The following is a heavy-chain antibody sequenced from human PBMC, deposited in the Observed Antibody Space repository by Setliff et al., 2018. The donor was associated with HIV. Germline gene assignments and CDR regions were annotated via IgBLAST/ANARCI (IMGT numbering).Heavy chain of an antibody. V-gene: IGHV3-23*01. J-gene: IGHJ4*02. CDR2: ILGSGSTT. CDR3: SKGDGYGGYDFTFDS. Sequence: SLILSCAASGFTFSNYAMNWVRQAPGKGLDWVSVILGSGSTTYYADSVKGRFTISRDNSRNMVYLQMNSLRVEDTAIYYCSKGDGYGGYDFTFDSWGQGTLVTVSS. D-gene: IGHD5-12*01. CDR1: GFTFSNYA.